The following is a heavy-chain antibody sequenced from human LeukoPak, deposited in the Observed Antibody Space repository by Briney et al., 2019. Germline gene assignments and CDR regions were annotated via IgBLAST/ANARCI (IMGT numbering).Heavy chain of an antibody. CDR1: GGSISSGSYY. V-gene: IGHV4-61*02. CDR2: IYTSGST. CDR3: ARGGCSSTSCPKFYYYMDV. J-gene: IGHJ6*03. Sequence: SQTLSLTCTVSGGSISSGSYYWSWIRRPAGKGLEWIGRIYTSGSTNYNPSLKSRVTISVDTSKNQFSLKLSSVTAADTAVYYCARGGCSSTSCPKFYYYMDVWGKGTTVTVSS. D-gene: IGHD2-2*01.